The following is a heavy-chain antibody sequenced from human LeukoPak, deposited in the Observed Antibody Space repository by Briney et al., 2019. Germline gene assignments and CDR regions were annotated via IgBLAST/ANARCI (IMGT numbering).Heavy chain of an antibody. V-gene: IGHV1-8*01. Sequence: ASVTVSCKASGYTFTSYDINWVRQATGQGLEWMGWMNPNSGNTGYAQKFQGRVTMTRNTSISTAYMELSSLRSEDTAVYYCARENGDVYYYYGMDVWGQGTTVTVSS. CDR1: GYTFTSYD. J-gene: IGHJ6*02. CDR2: MNPNSGNT. CDR3: ARENGDVYYYYGMDV. D-gene: IGHD4-17*01.